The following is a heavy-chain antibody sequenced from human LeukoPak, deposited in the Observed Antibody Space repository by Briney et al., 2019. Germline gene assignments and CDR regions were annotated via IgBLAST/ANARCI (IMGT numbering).Heavy chain of an antibody. D-gene: IGHD6-6*01. CDR3: ARAVSRIAARREWDAFDI. V-gene: IGHV1-69*05. CDR1: GGTFSSYA. J-gene: IGHJ3*02. Sequence: SVKVSCKASGGTFSSYAISWVRQAPGQGLEWMGGIIPIFGTANYAQKFQGRVTITMDESTSTAYMELSSLRSEDTAMYYCARAVSRIAARREWDAFDIWGQGTMVTVSS. CDR2: IIPIFGTA.